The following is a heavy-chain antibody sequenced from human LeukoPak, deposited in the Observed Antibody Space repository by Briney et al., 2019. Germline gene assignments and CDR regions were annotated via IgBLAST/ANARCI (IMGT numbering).Heavy chain of an antibody. CDR3: ARTHYQLLSYAAFAI. J-gene: IGHJ3*02. Sequence: SETLSLTCTVSGGSISSYYWSWIRQPAGKGLEWIGRIYTSGSTNYNPSLKSRVTMSVDTSKNQFSLKLSSVTAAHTAVYYCARTHYQLLSYAAFAIWAKGQWSPSLQ. D-gene: IGHD2-2*01. CDR1: GGSISSYY. CDR2: IYTSGST. V-gene: IGHV4-4*07.